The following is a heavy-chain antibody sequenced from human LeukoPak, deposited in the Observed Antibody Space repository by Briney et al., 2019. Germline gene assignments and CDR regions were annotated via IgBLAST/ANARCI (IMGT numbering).Heavy chain of an antibody. CDR3: ARGRSVYN. Sequence: SETLSLTCAVYGGSFSGYYWSWIRQPPGKGLEWIGEINHSGSTNYNPSLKSRVTISVDTSKNQFSLKLSSVTAADTAVYYCARGRSVYNGGQGTLVTVSS. CDR2: INHSGST. CDR1: GGSFSGYY. D-gene: IGHD5-24*01. V-gene: IGHV4-34*01. J-gene: IGHJ4*02.